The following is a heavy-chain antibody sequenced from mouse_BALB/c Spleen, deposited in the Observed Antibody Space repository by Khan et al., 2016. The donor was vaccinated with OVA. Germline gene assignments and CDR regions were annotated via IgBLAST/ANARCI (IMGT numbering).Heavy chain of an antibody. Sequence: VQLKQSGPELMKPGASVNISCKASGYSFTSYYIHWVKQSHGKSLEWIGYIDPFNGGTAYNQKFKGKATLTVDKSSNTAYMHLSSLTSEDSAVYYCARGTFDYWGQGTLVTVSA. CDR2: IDPFNGGT. V-gene: IGHV1S135*01. CDR3: ARGTFDY. CDR1: GYSFTSYY. D-gene: IGHD3-3*01. J-gene: IGHJ3*01.